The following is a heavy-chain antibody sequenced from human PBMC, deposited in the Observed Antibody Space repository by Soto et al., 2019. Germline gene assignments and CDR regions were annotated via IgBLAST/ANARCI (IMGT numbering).Heavy chain of an antibody. CDR3: AKDPGRKWLSNSGYYFDY. D-gene: IGHD3-22*01. CDR2: ISGSGGST. J-gene: IGHJ4*02. V-gene: IGHV3-23*01. Sequence: PGGSLRLSCAASGFTFSSYAMSWVRQAPGKGLEWVSAISGSGGSTYYADSVKGRFTISRDNSKNTLYLQMNSLRAEDTAVYYCAKDPGRKWLSNSGYYFDYWGQGTLVTVSS. CDR1: GFTFSSYA.